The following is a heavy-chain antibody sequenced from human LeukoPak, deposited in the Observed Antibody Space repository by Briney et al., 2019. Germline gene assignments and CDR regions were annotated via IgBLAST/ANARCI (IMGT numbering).Heavy chain of an antibody. CDR3: AKDRVWGSYRYLDAFDI. D-gene: IGHD3-16*02. Sequence: GGSLRLSCAASGFTFSSYAMSWVRQAPGKGLEWVSAISGSGGSTYYADSVKGRFTISRDNSKNTLYLQMNSLRAEDTAVYYCAKDRVWGSYRYLDAFDIWGQGTMVTVSS. CDR1: GFTFSSYA. J-gene: IGHJ3*02. V-gene: IGHV3-23*01. CDR2: ISGSGGST.